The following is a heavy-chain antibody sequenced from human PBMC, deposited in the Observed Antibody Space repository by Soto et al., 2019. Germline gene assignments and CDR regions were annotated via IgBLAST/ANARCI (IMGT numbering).Heavy chain of an antibody. J-gene: IGHJ1*01. CDR3: AGDDVPTAEYVQT. Sequence: QVQLVQSGAEVKKPGSSVKVSCKASGGPFNSYGISWVRQAPGQGLEWVGGIIPIFGTANYAQKFQGRVTIIADESTNTAYMELSSLRSEDTAVYYCAGDDVPTAEYVQTWGQGTRVTVSS. D-gene: IGHD6-6*01. CDR1: GGPFNSYG. V-gene: IGHV1-69*01. CDR2: IIPIFGTA.